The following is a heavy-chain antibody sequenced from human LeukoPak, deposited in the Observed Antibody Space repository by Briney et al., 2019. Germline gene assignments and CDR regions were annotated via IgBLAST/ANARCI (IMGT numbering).Heavy chain of an antibody. CDR3: ARGGGYDGLYFDY. Sequence: SGGSLRLTCAASGFSFSSYAMSWVRQAPGKGLEWVSAISGSAGSTYSTDFVKGRFTISRDNSKNTLYLQMNSLRAEDAAVYYCARGGGYDGLYFDYWGQGTLVTVPS. CDR1: GFSFSSYA. CDR2: ISGSAGST. J-gene: IGHJ4*02. D-gene: IGHD6-19*01. V-gene: IGHV3-23*01.